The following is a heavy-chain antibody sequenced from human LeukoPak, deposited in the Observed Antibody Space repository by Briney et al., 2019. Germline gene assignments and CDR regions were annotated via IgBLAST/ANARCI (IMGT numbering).Heavy chain of an antibody. CDR1: GYPFTSYY. J-gene: IGHJ4*02. D-gene: IGHD5-18*01. Sequence: ASVKVSCKASGYPFTSYYIHWVRQAPGQGLEWMGIINPSGGSTNYAQKFQGRVTMTRNTSISTAYMELSSLRSEDTAVYYCAAQGYSYYYYFDYWGQGTLVTVSS. V-gene: IGHV1-46*01. CDR3: AAQGYSYYYYFDY. CDR2: INPSGGST.